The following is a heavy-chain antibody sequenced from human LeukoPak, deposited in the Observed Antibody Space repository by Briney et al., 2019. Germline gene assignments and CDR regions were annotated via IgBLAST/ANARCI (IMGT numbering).Heavy chain of an antibody. CDR1: GFTFSVAA. CDR3: AKEQLRGGVRAFDY. CDR2: IGASGEST. D-gene: IGHD3-16*01. V-gene: IGHV3-23*01. Sequence: PGGSLRLSCAASGFTFSVAAMTWVRQAPGKGLEWVSLIGASGESTYYADSVKGRFTISRDNSKNTLYLQMNSLRAEDTAVYYCAKEQLRGGVRAFDYWGQGTLVTVSS. J-gene: IGHJ4*02.